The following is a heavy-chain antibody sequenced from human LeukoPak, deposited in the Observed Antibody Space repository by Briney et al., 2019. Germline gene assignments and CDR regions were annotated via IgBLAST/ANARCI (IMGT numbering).Heavy chain of an antibody. CDR1: GFTFSSYA. D-gene: IGHD4-17*01. Sequence: GRSLRLSCAASGFTFSSYAMHWVRQAPGKGLEWVAVISYDGSNKYYADSVKGRFTISRDNSKNTLYLQMNSLRAEDTAVYYCARENFDYGEGGMDVWGQGTTVTVSS. J-gene: IGHJ6*02. CDR2: ISYDGSNK. CDR3: ARENFDYGEGGMDV. V-gene: IGHV3-30-3*01.